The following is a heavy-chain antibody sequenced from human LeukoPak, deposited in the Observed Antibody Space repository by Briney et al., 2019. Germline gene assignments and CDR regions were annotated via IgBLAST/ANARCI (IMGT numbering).Heavy chain of an antibody. D-gene: IGHD3-16*02. CDR1: GGSISSSSYY. J-gene: IGHJ4*02. Sequence: SETLSLTCTVSGGSISSSSYYWGWIRQPPGKGLEWIGSIYYSGSTYYNPSLKSRVTISVDTSKNQFSLKLSSVTAADTAVYYCARDRWGYQFDYWGQGTLVTVSS. CDR3: ARDRWGYQFDY. CDR2: IYYSGST. V-gene: IGHV4-39*02.